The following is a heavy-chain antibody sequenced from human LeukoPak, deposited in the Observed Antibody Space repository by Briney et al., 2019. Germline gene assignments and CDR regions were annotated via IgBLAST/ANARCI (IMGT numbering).Heavy chain of an antibody. Sequence: VASVKVSCKASGYTFTGYYMHWVRQAPGQGLEWMGWINPNSGGTNYAQKFQGRVTMTRDTSISTAYMELSRLRSDDTAVYYCAKATNTDPYGMDVWGQGTTVTVSS. CDR1: GYTFTGYY. J-gene: IGHJ6*02. D-gene: IGHD1-1*01. CDR3: AKATNTDPYGMDV. CDR2: INPNSGGT. V-gene: IGHV1-2*02.